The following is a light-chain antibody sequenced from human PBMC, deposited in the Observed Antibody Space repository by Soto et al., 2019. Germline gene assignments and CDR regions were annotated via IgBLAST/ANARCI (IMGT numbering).Light chain of an antibody. J-gene: IGKJ4*01. CDR1: QSVNIY. Sequence: IVLTQSPATLSVSPGERATLSCRASQSVNIYLAWYQQKPGQAPRLLIFGASSRATGIPARFSGSGSWTEFNLTISSLQSEDFAVYFCQQYDDWLRLTFGGGTKVDIK. CDR2: GAS. V-gene: IGKV3D-15*01. CDR3: QQYDDWLRLT.